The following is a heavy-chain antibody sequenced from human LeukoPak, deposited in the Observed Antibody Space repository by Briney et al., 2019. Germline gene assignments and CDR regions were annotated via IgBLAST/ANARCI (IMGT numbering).Heavy chain of an antibody. CDR2: INPNNGGT. CDR1: GHTFTSYG. Sequence: ASVKVSCKASGHTFTSYGISWVRQAPGQGLEWMGRINPNNGGTNYAQKFQGRVTMTRDMSMSTAYMELSRLRSDDTAVYYCAGEDNSSGYRPFDIWGQGTMVTVPS. CDR3: AGEDNSSGYRPFDI. J-gene: IGHJ3*02. V-gene: IGHV1-2*06. D-gene: IGHD3-22*01.